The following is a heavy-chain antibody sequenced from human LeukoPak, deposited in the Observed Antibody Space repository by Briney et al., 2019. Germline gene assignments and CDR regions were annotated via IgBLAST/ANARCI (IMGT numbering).Heavy chain of an antibody. J-gene: IGHJ6*03. CDR1: GYTFTSYG. CDR3: ARGDGYNSYYMDV. V-gene: IGHV1-18*01. Sequence: ASVKVSRKASGYTFTSYGISWVRQAPGQGLEWMGWISAYNGNTNSAQKFQGRVTMTRDTSITTAYMELSSLRSDDTAVYSCARGDGYNSYYMDVWGKGTTVTISS. CDR2: ISAYNGNT. D-gene: IGHD5-24*01.